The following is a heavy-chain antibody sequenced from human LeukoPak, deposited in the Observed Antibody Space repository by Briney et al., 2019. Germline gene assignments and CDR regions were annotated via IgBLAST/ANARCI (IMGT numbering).Heavy chain of an antibody. CDR3: ARASEWLVRD. J-gene: IGHJ4*02. CDR1: GFTFSSYS. V-gene: IGHV3-48*01. Sequence: GGSLRLSCAASGFTFSSYSMNWVRQAPGKGLEWVSYISSSSSTIYYADSVKGRFTISRDNSKNTLYLQMNSLRAEDTAVYYCARASEWLVRDWGQGTLVTVSS. CDR2: ISSSSSTI. D-gene: IGHD6-19*01.